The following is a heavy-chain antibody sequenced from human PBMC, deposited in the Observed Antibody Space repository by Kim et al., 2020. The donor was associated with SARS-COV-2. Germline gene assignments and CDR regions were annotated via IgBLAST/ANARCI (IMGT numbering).Heavy chain of an antibody. CDR2: ISYDGDNK. D-gene: IGHD1-7*01. Sequence: GGSLRLSCAASGFTFSSYGMHWVRQAPGKGLEWVGVISYDGDNKYYADSVRGRFTISRDNSKNTLYLQMNSLRPEDTAGYYCAKTGGNYFGYFDSWGQGTRVTVSS. CDR1: GFTFSSYG. J-gene: IGHJ4*02. V-gene: IGHV3-30*18. CDR3: AKTGGNYFGYFDS.